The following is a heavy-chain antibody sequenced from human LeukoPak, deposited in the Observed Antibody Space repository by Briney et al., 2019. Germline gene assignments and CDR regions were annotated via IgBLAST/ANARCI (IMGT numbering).Heavy chain of an antibody. D-gene: IGHD5-24*01. V-gene: IGHV1-69*01. CDR1: GGTFSSYA. CDR3: AGPVGDDYNYYYYYYMDV. Sequence: SVKVSCKASGGTFSSYAISWARQAPGQGLEWMGGIIPIFGTANYAQKFQGRVTITADESTSTAYMELSSLRSEDTAMYYCAGPVGDDYNYYYYYYMDVWGKGTTVTVSS. J-gene: IGHJ6*03. CDR2: IIPIFGTA.